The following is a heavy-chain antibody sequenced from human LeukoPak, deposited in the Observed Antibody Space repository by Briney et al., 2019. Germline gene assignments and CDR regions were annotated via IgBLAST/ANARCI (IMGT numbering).Heavy chain of an antibody. CDR1: GGTFSNYV. CDR2: ISAYNGNT. CDR3: ARYCSSTSCYSVGAFDI. Sequence: ASVKVSCKASGGTFSNYVISWVRQAPGQGLEWMGWISAYNGNTNYAQKLQGRVTMTTDTSTSTAYMELRSLRSDDTAVYYCARYCSSTSCYSVGAFDIWGQGTMVTVSS. V-gene: IGHV1-18*01. D-gene: IGHD2-2*02. J-gene: IGHJ3*02.